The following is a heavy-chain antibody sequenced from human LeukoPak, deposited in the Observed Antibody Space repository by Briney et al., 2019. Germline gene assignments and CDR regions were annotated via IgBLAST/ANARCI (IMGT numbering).Heavy chain of an antibody. CDR1: GGTFSSYT. J-gene: IGHJ4*02. CDR2: IIPILGIA. CDR3: ARVGAYCGGDCYPFDY. V-gene: IGHV1-69*02. D-gene: IGHD2-21*02. Sequence: SVKVSCKASGGTFSSYTISWVRQAPGQGLEWMGRIIPILGIANYAQKFQGRVTITADKSTSTAYMELSSLRSEDTAVYYCARVGAYCGGDCYPFDYWGQGTLVTVSS.